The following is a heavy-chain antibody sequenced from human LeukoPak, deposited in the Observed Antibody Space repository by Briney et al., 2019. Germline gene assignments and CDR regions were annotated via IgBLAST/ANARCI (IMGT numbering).Heavy chain of an antibody. V-gene: IGHV4-34*01. D-gene: IGHD3-10*01. J-gene: IGHJ5*02. CDR2: INHSGST. Sequence: SETLSLTCAVYGGSFIGYYWSWIRQPPGKGLEWIGEINHSGSTNYNPSLKSRVTTSVDTSTNHFSLKLSSVTAADTAVYYCARFMVRGVMDRWGQGTLVTVSS. CDR1: GGSFIGYY. CDR3: ARFMVRGVMDR.